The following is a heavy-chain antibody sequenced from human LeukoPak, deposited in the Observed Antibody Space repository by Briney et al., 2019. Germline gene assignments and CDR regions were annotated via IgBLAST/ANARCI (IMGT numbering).Heavy chain of an antibody. D-gene: IGHD3-22*01. CDR1: GGSISSGDYY. V-gene: IGHV4-30-4*08. CDR3: VGSSGYYYNY. CDR2: INHSGST. Sequence: SQTLSLTCTVSGGSISSGDYYWSWIRQPPGKGLEWIGEINHSGSTNYNPSLKSRVTISVDTSKNQFSLKLSSVTAADTAVYYCVGSSGYYYNYWGQGTLVTVSS. J-gene: IGHJ4*02.